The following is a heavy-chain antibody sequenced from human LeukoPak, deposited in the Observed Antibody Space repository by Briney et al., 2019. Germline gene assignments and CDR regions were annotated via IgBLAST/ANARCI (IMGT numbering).Heavy chain of an antibody. CDR2: IYSGGST. CDR3: AREPGGTYYYDSSGYYDY. V-gene: IGHV3-53*01. Sequence: PGGSLRLSCAASGFTVSSNYMSWVRQAPGKGLEWVSVIYSGGSTYYADSVKGRFTISRDNSKNTLYLQMNSLRAEDTAVYYCAREPGGTYYYDSSGYYDYWGQGTLVTVSS. D-gene: IGHD3-22*01. CDR1: GFTVSSNY. J-gene: IGHJ4*02.